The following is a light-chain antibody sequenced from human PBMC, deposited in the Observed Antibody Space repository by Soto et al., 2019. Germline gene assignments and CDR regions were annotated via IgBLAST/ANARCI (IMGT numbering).Light chain of an antibody. V-gene: IGKV3-20*01. CDR1: QSVSSY. Sequence: EIVLTQSPGTLSLSGGERVTLSCRASQSVSSYLALYQQTPGQAPRLLIYDTSNRATGTPDRFSGSGSGTDFTLTISRLEPEDFTVYYCQQYGSSPLTFGGGTTVEIK. J-gene: IGKJ4*01. CDR2: DTS. CDR3: QQYGSSPLT.